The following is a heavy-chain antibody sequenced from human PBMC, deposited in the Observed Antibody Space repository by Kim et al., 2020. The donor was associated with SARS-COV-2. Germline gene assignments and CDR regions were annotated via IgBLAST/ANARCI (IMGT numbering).Heavy chain of an antibody. CDR3: ARESADAGREVDF. J-gene: IGHJ4*02. Sequence: RYAQNVQVRITVTRDTSTSTIYMELDSLRSGDTAVYYCARESADAGREVDFWGQGTLVTVSS. D-gene: IGHD6-13*01. V-gene: IGHV1-46*04.